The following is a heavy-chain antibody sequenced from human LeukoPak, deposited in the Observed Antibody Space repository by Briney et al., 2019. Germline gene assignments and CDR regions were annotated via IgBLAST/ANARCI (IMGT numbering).Heavy chain of an antibody. Sequence: SETLSLTCAVSGGSISSSNWWSWVRQPPGKGLEWIGEIYHSGSTNYNPSLKSRVTISVDKSKNQFSLKLSSVTAADTAVYYCARDGERITMVRGVTAYDYWGQGTLVTVSS. CDR1: GGSISSSNW. J-gene: IGHJ4*02. CDR2: IYHSGST. D-gene: IGHD3-10*01. CDR3: ARDGERITMVRGVTAYDY. V-gene: IGHV4-4*02.